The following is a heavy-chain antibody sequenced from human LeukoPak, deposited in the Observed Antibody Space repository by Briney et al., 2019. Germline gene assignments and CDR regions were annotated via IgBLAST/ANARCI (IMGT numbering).Heavy chain of an antibody. J-gene: IGHJ6*02. D-gene: IGHD2-15*01. CDR3: ARASVATYNYYGMDV. V-gene: IGHV3-74*01. CDR2: INSDGSST. Sequence: PGGSLRLSCAASGFTFSSYWMHWVRQAPGKGLVWVSRINSDGSSTSYADSVKGRFTISRDNAKNTLYLQMNSLRAEDTAVYYCARASVATYNYYGMDVWGQGTTVTVSS. CDR1: GFTFSSYW.